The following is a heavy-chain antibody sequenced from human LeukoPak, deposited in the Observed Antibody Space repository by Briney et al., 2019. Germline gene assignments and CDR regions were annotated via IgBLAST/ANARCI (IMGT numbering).Heavy chain of an antibody. V-gene: IGHV4-59*12. J-gene: IGHJ4*02. Sequence: NPSETLSLTCTVSGGSISSYYWSWIRQPPGKGLEWIGYIYYSGSTNYNPSLKSRLTISVDTSNNQFSLKLSSVTAADTAVYYCARDRASAGGFDYWGQGTLVTVSS. CDR1: GGSISSYY. CDR2: IYYSGST. D-gene: IGHD2-15*01. CDR3: ARDRASAGGFDY.